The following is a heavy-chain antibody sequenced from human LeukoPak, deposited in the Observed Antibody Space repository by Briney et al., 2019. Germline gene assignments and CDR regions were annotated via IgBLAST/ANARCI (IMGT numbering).Heavy chain of an antibody. CDR3: ARGFSSIPRS. CDR1: GGSFSGYY. Sequence: SETLSLTCAVYGGSFSGYYWSWIRQPPGKGLEWIGEISHSGSTNYNPSLKSRVTISVDTSKNQFSLKLSSVTAADTAAYYCARGFSSIPRSWSQGTLVTVSS. J-gene: IGHJ5*02. CDR2: ISHSGST. V-gene: IGHV4-34*01. D-gene: IGHD2/OR15-2a*01.